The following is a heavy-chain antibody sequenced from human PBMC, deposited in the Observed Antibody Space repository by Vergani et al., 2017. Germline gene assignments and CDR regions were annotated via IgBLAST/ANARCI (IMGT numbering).Heavy chain of an antibody. V-gene: IGHV4-59*12. Sequence: QVQLQESGPGLVKPSETLSLTCTVSGGSISSYYWSWIRQPPGKGLEWIGYIYYSGSTYYNPSLKSRVTISVDTSKNQFSLKLSSVTAADTAVYYCARDRRYDFWSGFDPWGQGTLVTVSS. J-gene: IGHJ5*02. CDR3: ARDRRYDFWSGFDP. D-gene: IGHD3-3*01. CDR1: GGSISSYY. CDR2: IYYSGST.